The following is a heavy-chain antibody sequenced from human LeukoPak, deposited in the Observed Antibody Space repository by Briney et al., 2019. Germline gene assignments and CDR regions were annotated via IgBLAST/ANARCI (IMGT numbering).Heavy chain of an antibody. Sequence: ASVKVSCKASGYTFTSYDINWVRQATGQGLEWMGWMNPNSGNTGYAQKFQGRVTMTRNTSISTAYMELSSLRAEDTAVYYCAISHGIFGVVIPGGSYYFDYWGQGTLVTVSS. CDR3: AISHGIFGVVIPGGSYYFDY. J-gene: IGHJ4*02. CDR1: GYTFTSYD. D-gene: IGHD3-3*01. CDR2: MNPNSGNT. V-gene: IGHV1-8*01.